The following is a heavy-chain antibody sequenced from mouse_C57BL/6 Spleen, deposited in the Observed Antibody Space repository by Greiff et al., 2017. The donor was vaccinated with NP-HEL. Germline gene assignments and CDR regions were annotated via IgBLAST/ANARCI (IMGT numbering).Heavy chain of an antibody. V-gene: IGHV1-52*01. CDR3: ARSDDGYYLYAMDY. CDR2: IDPSDSET. J-gene: IGHJ4*01. Sequence: VKLQQPGAELVRPGSSVKLSCKASGYTFTSYWMHWVKQRPIQGLEWIGNIDPSDSETHYTQKFKDKATLTVDKSSSTAYMQLSSLTSEDSAVYYCARSDDGYYLYAMDYWGQGTSVTVSS. D-gene: IGHD2-3*01. CDR1: GYTFTSYW.